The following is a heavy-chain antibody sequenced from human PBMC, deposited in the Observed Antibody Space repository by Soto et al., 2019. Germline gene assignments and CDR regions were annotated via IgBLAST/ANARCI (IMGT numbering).Heavy chain of an antibody. CDR2: IYYSGST. CDR1: GGSMSTSYY. J-gene: IGHJ4*02. V-gene: IGHV4-39*01. Sequence: LSLTCTVSGGSMSTSYYWGWIRQPPGKGLEWIGSIYYSGSTYYNPSLKSRVTISVDTSKNQFSLKLTSVTAADTSVYYCATLWFGEADYWGQGTLVTVSS. CDR3: ATLWFGEADY. D-gene: IGHD3-10*01.